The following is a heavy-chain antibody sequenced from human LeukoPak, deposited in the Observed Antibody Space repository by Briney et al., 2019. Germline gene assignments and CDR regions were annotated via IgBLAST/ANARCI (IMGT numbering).Heavy chain of an antibody. CDR2: ISSSSSYI. CDR1: GFTFSSYE. D-gene: IGHD6-13*01. Sequence: GGSLRLSCAASGFTFSSYEMNWVRQAPGKGLEWVSYISSSSSYIYYADSVKGRFTISRDNAKNSLYLQMNSLRAEDTAVYYCARSIAAAGNFDYWGQGTLVTVSS. CDR3: ARSIAAAGNFDY. V-gene: IGHV3-21*05. J-gene: IGHJ4*02.